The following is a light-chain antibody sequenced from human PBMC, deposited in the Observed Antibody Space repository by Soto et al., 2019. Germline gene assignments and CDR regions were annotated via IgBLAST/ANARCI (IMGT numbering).Light chain of an antibody. J-gene: IGLJ2*01. CDR1: SSDVGSYNL. CDR2: EGS. V-gene: IGLV2-23*01. Sequence: QCALTQPASESGSPGQSITISCTGTSSDVGSYNLVSWYQQHPGKAPKLMIYEGSKRPSGVSNRFSGSKSGNTASLTISGLQAEDEADYYCCSYAGSSSHVVFGGGTKLTVL. CDR3: CSYAGSSSHVV.